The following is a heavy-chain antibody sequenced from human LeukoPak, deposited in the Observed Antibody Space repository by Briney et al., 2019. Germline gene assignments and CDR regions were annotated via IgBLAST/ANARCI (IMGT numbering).Heavy chain of an antibody. J-gene: IGHJ6*03. Sequence: GGSLRLSCGASGFPFSNYDMHWVRQATGQGLEWVSTIGTASDTYYPGSVEGRFTLSRDNAKNSLYLQMNSPTAGDTAVYYCARGPPRGKYYYMDVWGKGTTVTVSS. CDR3: ARGPPRGKYYYMDV. CDR1: GFPFSNYD. CDR2: IGTASDT. D-gene: IGHD1-1*01. V-gene: IGHV3-13*01.